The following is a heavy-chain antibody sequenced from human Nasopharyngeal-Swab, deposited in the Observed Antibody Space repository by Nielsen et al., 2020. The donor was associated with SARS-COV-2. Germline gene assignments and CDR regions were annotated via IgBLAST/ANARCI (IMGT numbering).Heavy chain of an antibody. Sequence: WGSLRLSCAASGFTFSNYDMQWVSQAPGKGLAWVAVISYDGSNKYYADSVKGRFTISIVNSKNTLYLQMNSLRAEDTAVYYCAKDQGSGWLQSYYYYYGMDVWGQGTTVTVSS. CDR1: GFTFSNYD. V-gene: IGHV3-30*18. CDR2: ISYDGSNK. J-gene: IGHJ6*02. D-gene: IGHD6-19*01. CDR3: AKDQGSGWLQSYYYYYGMDV.